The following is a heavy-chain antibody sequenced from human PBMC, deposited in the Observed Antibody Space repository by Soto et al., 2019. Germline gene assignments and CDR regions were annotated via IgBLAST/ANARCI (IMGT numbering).Heavy chain of an antibody. D-gene: IGHD3-3*01. CDR1: EGTLRSFA. CDR3: ARDPSSSYDGKTYYSGMDV. CDR2: ISYDGTNK. J-gene: IGHJ6*02. Sequence: SLRLSCPGPEGTLRSFAMHWVRPAPGKGLEWVAVISYDGTNKFYADAVKGRFTISRDNSKNTLHLQMSSLRPEDTAVYYCARDPSSSYDGKTYYSGMDVWGQGTTVTVSS. V-gene: IGHV3-30-3*01.